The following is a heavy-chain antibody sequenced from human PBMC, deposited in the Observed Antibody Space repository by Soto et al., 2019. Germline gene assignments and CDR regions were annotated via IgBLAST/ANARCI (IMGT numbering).Heavy chain of an antibody. V-gene: IGHV1-69*13. D-gene: IGHD6-6*01. J-gene: IGHJ6*02. Sequence: GPPVKVSCKASGGTFSSYAISWVRQAPGQGLEWMGGIIPIFGTANYAQKFQGRVTITADESTSTAYMELSSLRSEDTAVYYCARDIGKYSSSSMTRFYGMDVWGQGTTVTVSS. CDR2: IIPIFGTA. CDR3: ARDIGKYSSSSMTRFYGMDV. CDR1: GGTFSSYA.